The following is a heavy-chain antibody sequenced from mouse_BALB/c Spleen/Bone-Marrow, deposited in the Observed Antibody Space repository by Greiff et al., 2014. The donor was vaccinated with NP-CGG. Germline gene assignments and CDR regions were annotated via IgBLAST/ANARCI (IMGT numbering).Heavy chain of an antibody. D-gene: IGHD1-1*01. CDR2: INPYNDGT. CDR1: GYTFTNYV. J-gene: IGHJ1*01. CDR3: ARGGYYGTSLYWYFDV. V-gene: IGHV1-14*01. Sequence: VQLQQSGPELVKPGASVKMSCKASGYTFTNYVIHWVKQKPGQGLEWIGYINPYNDGTKYNDKFKGKATPTSDKSSSTAYMEFSSLTSQDSAVYYCARGGYYGTSLYWYFDVWGAGTTVTVSS.